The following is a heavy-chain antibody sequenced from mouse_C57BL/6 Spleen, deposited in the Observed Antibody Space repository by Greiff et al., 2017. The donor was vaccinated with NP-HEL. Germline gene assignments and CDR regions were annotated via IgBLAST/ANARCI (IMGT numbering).Heavy chain of an antibody. V-gene: IGHV3-6*01. CDR3: ARDWGLRGFAY. D-gene: IGHD2-4*01. CDR1: GYSITSGYY. J-gene: IGHJ3*01. CDR2: ISYDGSN. Sequence: EVKLQESGPGLVKPSQSLSLTCSVTGYSITSGYYWNWIRQFPGNKLEWMGYISYDGSNNYNPSLKNRISITRDTSKNQFFLKLNSVTTEDTATYYCARDWGLRGFAYWGQGTLVTVSA.